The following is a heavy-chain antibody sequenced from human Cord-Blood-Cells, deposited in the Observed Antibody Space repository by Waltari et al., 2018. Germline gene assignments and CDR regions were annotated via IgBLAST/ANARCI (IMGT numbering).Heavy chain of an antibody. CDR2: INHSGST. V-gene: IGHV4-34*01. CDR1: GGSFSGYY. J-gene: IGHJ4*02. D-gene: IGHD6-13*01. CDR3: ASARIAAAGTFDY. Sequence: QVQLQQWGAGLLKPSETLSLTCAVYGGSFSGYYWSWIRQPPGKGLEWIGEINHSGSTNYNPSLKSRVTISVDTSKNQFSLKLSSVTAADTAVYYCASARIAAAGTFDYWGQGTLVTVSS.